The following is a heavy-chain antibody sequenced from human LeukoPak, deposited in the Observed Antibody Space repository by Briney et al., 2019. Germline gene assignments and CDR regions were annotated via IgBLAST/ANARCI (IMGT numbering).Heavy chain of an antibody. Sequence: ASVKVSCKASGYSFTTYCMHWVRQAPGQGLEWMGVINPSTSTTSYAQKFQGRVTMTRDTSTSTVYMELSSLRSEDTAVYYCARATYCGGDCYFGARPFDYWGQGTLVTVSS. CDR1: GYSFTTYC. D-gene: IGHD2-21*02. CDR3: ARATYCGGDCYFGARPFDY. J-gene: IGHJ4*02. V-gene: IGHV1-46*01. CDR2: INPSTSTT.